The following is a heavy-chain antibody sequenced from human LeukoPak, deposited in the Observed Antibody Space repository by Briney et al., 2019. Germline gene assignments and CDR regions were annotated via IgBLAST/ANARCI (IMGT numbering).Heavy chain of an antibody. J-gene: IGHJ5*02. D-gene: IGHD3-9*01. CDR3: ARDYTGYFP. CDR2: INSDSTTI. CDR1: GFPFSDYY. V-gene: IGHV3-11*01. Sequence: PGGSLRLSCAASGFPFSDYYMSWIRQAPGKGLEWVSYINSDSTTIYYADSVKGRFTISKDNAKKSLFLQMNSLRAEDTAVYYCARDYTGYFPWGQGTLVIVSS.